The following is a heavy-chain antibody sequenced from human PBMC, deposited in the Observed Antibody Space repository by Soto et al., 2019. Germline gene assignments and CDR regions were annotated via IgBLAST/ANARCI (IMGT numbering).Heavy chain of an antibody. J-gene: IGHJ6*02. V-gene: IGHV1-69*13. D-gene: IGHD4-4*01. CDR2: IIPIFGTA. Sequence: SVKVSCKASGGTFSSYAISWVRQAPGQGLEWMGGIIPIFGTANYAQKFQGRVTITADESTSTAYMELSSLRSEDTAVYYCAGTVTPVEYYYYGMDVWGQGTTVTVSS. CDR1: GGTFSSYA. CDR3: AGTVTPVEYYYYGMDV.